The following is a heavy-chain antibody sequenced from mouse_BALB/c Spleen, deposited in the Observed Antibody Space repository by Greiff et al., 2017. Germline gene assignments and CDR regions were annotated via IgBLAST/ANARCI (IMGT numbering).Heavy chain of an antibody. CDR3: ASGPSYYGDSGFAY. V-gene: IGHV5-4*02. CDR2: ISDGGSYT. J-gene: IGHJ3*01. Sequence: EVKLMESGGGLVKPGGSLKLSCAASGFTFSDYYMYWVRQTPEKRLEWVATISDGGSYTYYPDSVKGRFTISRDNAKNTLYLQMSSLKSEDTAMYYCASGPSYYGDSGFAYWGQGTLVTVSA. D-gene: IGHD2-13*01. CDR1: GFTFSDYY.